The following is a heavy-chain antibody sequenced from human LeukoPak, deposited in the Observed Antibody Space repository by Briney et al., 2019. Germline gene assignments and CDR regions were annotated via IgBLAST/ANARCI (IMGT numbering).Heavy chain of an antibody. V-gene: IGHV3-23*01. D-gene: IGHD6-19*01. CDR1: GFTFSSYA. J-gene: IGHJ4*02. Sequence: GGSLRLSCAASGFTFSSYAMSWVRQAPGKGLEWVSAISGSGGSTYYAGSVKGRFTISRDNSKNTLYLQMNSLRAEDTAVYYCAKDHGSGLEISWGQGTLVTVSS. CDR2: ISGSGGST. CDR3: AKDHGSGLEIS.